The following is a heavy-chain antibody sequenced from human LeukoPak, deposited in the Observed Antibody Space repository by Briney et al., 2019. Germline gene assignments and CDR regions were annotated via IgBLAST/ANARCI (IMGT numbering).Heavy chain of an antibody. V-gene: IGHV4-39*01. CDR3: ARLRDGRWLLEY. CDR1: GGSISSSGYY. Sequence: SETLSLTCTASGGSISSSGYYWGWIRQPPGKGLEWIASINYSGTTYYNPSLKSRVTISEDRSKNQFSLKLSSATAADTAVYYCARLRDGRWLLEYWGQGTLVTVSS. D-gene: IGHD5-24*01. J-gene: IGHJ4*02. CDR2: INYSGTT.